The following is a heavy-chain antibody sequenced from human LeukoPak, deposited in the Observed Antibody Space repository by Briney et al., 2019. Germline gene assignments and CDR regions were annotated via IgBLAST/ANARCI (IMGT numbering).Heavy chain of an antibody. CDR2: IYTSGST. CDR3: ASSTGSGSYYPLFDY. Sequence: SQTLSLTCTVSGGSISSGSYYWSWIRQPAGKGLEWIGRIYTSGSTNYNPSLKSRVTISVDTSKNQFSLKLSSVTAADTAVYYCASSTGSGSYYPLFDYWGQGTLVTVSS. V-gene: IGHV4-61*02. CDR1: GGSISSGSYY. J-gene: IGHJ4*02. D-gene: IGHD3-10*01.